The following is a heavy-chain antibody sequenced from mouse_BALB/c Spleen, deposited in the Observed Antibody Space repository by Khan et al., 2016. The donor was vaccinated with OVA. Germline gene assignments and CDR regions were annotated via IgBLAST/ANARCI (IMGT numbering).Heavy chain of an antibody. Sequence: EVTLEESGGGLVQPGGSMKLSCVASGFTFSSYWMSWVRQSPEKGLEWVAEIRLKSDTYATHYAESVKGKFTISRDDSKSRLYLQMNSLRAEDTGIYYCTARAYAMDYWGQGTSVTVSS. D-gene: IGHD3-3*01. J-gene: IGHJ4*01. CDR2: IRLKSDTYAT. CDR1: GFTFSSYW. CDR3: TARAYAMDY. V-gene: IGHV6-3*01.